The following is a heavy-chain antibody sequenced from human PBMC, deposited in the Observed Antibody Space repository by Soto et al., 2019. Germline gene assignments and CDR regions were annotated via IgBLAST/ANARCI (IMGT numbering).Heavy chain of an antibody. J-gene: IGHJ6*02. V-gene: IGHV3-9*01. CDR2: ISWNSGSI. Sequence: HPGGSLRLSCAASGFTFDDYAMHWVRQAPGKGLEWVSGISWNSGSIGYADSVKGRFTISRDNAKNSLYLQMNSLRAEDTALYYCAKDKSAGVDTAMVPSGGYYYGMDVWGQGTTVTVSS. CDR1: GFTFDDYA. D-gene: IGHD5-18*01. CDR3: AKDKSAGVDTAMVPSGGYYYGMDV.